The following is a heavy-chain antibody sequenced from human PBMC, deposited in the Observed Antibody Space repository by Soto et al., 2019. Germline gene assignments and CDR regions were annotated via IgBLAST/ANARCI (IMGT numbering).Heavy chain of an antibody. CDR3: YGDY. D-gene: IGHD3-3*01. J-gene: IGHJ4*02. V-gene: IGHV4-4*02. CDR2: IFHSGST. Sequence: SETLSLTCAVSGGSMSSNNWWSWVRQPPGKGLEWIGEIFHSGSTHYSPSLKNSLYLQMSSLRADDRAVYYCARDGPHISIFGYGDYWGQGNLVTVSS. CDR1: GGSMSSNNW.